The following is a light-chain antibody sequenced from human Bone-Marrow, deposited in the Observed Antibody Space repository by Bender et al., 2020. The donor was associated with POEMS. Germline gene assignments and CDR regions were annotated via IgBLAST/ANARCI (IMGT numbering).Light chain of an antibody. J-gene: IGLJ1*01. CDR3: QSYDIGLSGYV. Sequence: QSVLTQPPSVSGAPGQKVTISCTGSTSNIGSNFVYWYQQLPGTAPKLLIYRNNQRPSGVPDRFSGSKSGPSASLAITGLQAEDEGDYYCQSYDIGLSGYVFGTGTKVTVL. CDR2: RNN. CDR1: TSNIGSNF. V-gene: IGLV1-40*01.